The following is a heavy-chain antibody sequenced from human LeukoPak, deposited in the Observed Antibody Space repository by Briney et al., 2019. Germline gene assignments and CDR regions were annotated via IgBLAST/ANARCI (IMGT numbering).Heavy chain of an antibody. CDR2: IKSKSDGGTT. V-gene: IGHV3-15*01. Sequence: SGGSLRLSCATSGFTSSSYSMNWVRQAPGKGLEWVGRIKSKSDGGTTDYAAPVKGRFTISRDDSKNTLFLQVNSLKIEDTAVYYCTTVTLRPVGLWGQGTLVTVSS. CDR3: TTVTLRPVGL. D-gene: IGHD3-10*01. CDR1: GFTSSSYS. J-gene: IGHJ4*02.